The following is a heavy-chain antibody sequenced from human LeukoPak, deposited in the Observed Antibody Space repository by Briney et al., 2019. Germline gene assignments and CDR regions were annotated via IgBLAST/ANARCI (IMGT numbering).Heavy chain of an antibody. J-gene: IGHJ4*02. CDR3: AREHYYGSKRALVDY. V-gene: IGHV1-2*02. Sequence: ASVKVSCKASGYTFTGYYMHWVRQAPGQGLEWMGWINPNSGGTNYAQRFQGRVTMTRDTSISTAYMELSRLRSDDTAVYYCAREHYYGSKRALVDYWGQGTLVTVSS. CDR1: GYTFTGYY. CDR2: INPNSGGT. D-gene: IGHD3-10*01.